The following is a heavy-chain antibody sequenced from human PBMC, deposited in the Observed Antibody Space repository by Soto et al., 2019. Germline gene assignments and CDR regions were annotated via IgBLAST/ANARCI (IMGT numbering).Heavy chain of an antibody. V-gene: IGHV4-31*03. J-gene: IGHJ4*02. CDR1: GGPISSGGYY. Sequence: SETLSLTCTVSGGPISSGGYYWSWIRQHPGKGLEWIGYIYYSGSTYYNPSLKSRVTISVDTSKNQFSLKLSSVTAADTAVYYCARGPLMTIFGVVSGAPGIWGQGTLVTVSS. D-gene: IGHD3-3*01. CDR3: ARGPLMTIFGVVSGAPGI. CDR2: IYYSGST.